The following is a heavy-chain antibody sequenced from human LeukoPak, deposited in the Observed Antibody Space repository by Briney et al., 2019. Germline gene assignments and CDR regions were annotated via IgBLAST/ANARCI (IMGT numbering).Heavy chain of an antibody. Sequence: PSETLSLTCTVSGGSISSSSYYWGWIRQPPGKGLEWIGSIYYSGSTYYNPSLKSRVTISVDTSKNQFSLKLSSVTAADTAVYYCARVGQQWPENYWGQGTLVTVSS. D-gene: IGHD6-19*01. J-gene: IGHJ4*02. CDR1: GGSISSSSYY. CDR3: ARVGQQWPENY. CDR2: IYYSGST. V-gene: IGHV4-39*07.